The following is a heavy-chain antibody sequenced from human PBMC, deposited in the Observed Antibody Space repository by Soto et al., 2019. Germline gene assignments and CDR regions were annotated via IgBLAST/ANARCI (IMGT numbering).Heavy chain of an antibody. CDR3: AKIGGNYLYYFDS. CDR1: GFTFEDFA. Sequence: SLRLACSASGFTFEDFAMNWVRQAPGKGPEWVSRISRNGGRIDYADSVKGRFTISRDNAKNALYLQMNSLRPEDTALYYCAKIGGNYLYYFDSWGQGTLVTVSS. J-gene: IGHJ4*02. CDR2: ISRNGGRI. V-gene: IGHV3-9*01. D-gene: IGHD4-4*01.